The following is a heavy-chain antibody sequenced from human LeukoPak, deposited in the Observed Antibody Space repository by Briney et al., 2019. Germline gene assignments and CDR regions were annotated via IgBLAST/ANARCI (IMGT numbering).Heavy chain of an antibody. CDR2: FNPNSGGT. V-gene: IGHV1-2*02. CDR3: ARFDRDSSGYYFSDY. Sequence: ASVTVSCKASGYTFTDYYMHWVRQAPGQGLEWMGWFNPNSGGTIYAQKFQGRVTMTRDTSISTAYMEVSSLRPDDTAVYYCARFDRDSSGYYFSDYWGQGTLVTVSS. D-gene: IGHD3-22*01. J-gene: IGHJ4*02. CDR1: GYTFTDYY.